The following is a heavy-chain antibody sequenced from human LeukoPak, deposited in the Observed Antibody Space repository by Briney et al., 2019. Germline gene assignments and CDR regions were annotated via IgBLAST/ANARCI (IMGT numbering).Heavy chain of an antibody. J-gene: IGHJ4*02. CDR2: IFGSGGSA. CDR3: GKTTTGYSSGRYPGWPVDY. D-gene: IGHD6-19*01. V-gene: IGHV3-23*01. CDR1: GFTFNSYA. Sequence: GRSLRLSCAASGFTFNSYAMYWVRQAPGKGLEWVSGIFGSGGSAHYADSVKGRFTISRDNSKNTVYLQMDSLRVEDTAVYYCGKTTTGYSSGRYPGWPVDYWGQGTLVTVSS.